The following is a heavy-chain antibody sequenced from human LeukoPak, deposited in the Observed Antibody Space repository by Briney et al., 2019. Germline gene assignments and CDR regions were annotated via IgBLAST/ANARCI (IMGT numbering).Heavy chain of an antibody. Sequence: SETLSLTCAVYGGSFSGYYWSWIRQPPGKGLEWIGEINHSGSTNYNPSLKSRVTISVDTSKNQFSLKLSSVTAADTAVYYCARADCSGGSCPKRNWFDPWGQGTLVTVSS. CDR1: GGSFSGYY. D-gene: IGHD2-15*01. J-gene: IGHJ5*02. CDR3: ARADCSGGSCPKRNWFDP. V-gene: IGHV4-34*01. CDR2: INHSGST.